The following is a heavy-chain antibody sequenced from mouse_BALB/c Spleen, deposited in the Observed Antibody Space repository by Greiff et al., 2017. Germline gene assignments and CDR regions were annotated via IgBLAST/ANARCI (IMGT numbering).Heavy chain of an antibody. Sequence: EVKLMESGPELVKPGASMKISCKASGYSFTGYTMNWVKQSHGKNLEWIGLINPYNGGTSYNQKFKGKATLTVDKSSSTAYMELLSLTSEDSAVYYCASALGNYGYAIDYWGQGTSVTVSS. D-gene: IGHD2-1*01. CDR1: GYSFTGYT. CDR2: INPYNGGT. V-gene: IGHV1-18*01. CDR3: ASALGNYGYAIDY. J-gene: IGHJ4*01.